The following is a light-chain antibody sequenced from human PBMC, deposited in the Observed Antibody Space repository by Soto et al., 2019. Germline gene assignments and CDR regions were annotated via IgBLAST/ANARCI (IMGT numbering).Light chain of an antibody. V-gene: IGKV3-20*01. Sequence: VLTQSPCTLSLSPGERATLSCRASQSVRSTSLVWYQQKPAQTPRLLIYGASSRATGIPDRFSGGGSGTDFTLTISRLEPEDFAVYYCQHYNSSPPITFGQGTRLEIK. CDR1: QSVRSTS. CDR2: GAS. J-gene: IGKJ5*01. CDR3: QHYNSSPPIT.